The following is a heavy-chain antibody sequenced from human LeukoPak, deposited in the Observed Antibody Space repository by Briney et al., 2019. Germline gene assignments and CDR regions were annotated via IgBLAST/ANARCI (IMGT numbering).Heavy chain of an antibody. J-gene: IGHJ4*02. CDR1: GFTFSSYG. Sequence: PGGSLRLSCAASGFTFSSYGMHWVRQAPGKGLEWVAVIWYDGSNKYYADSVKGRFTISRDNSKNTLYLQMNSLRAEDTAVYYCATDIVVVVAATPTDYWGQGTLVTVSS. D-gene: IGHD2-15*01. CDR2: IWYDGSNK. CDR3: ATDIVVVVAATPTDY. V-gene: IGHV3-33*01.